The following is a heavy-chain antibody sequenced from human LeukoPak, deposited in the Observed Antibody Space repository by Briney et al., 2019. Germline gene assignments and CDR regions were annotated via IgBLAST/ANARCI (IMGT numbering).Heavy chain of an antibody. CDR2: INPNSGGT. J-gene: IGHJ5*02. D-gene: IGHD2-2*01. CDR3: ATVRVVPAATGGANWFDP. CDR1: GYTFTGYY. Sequence: GASVKVSCKASGYTFTGYYMHWVRQAPGQGLEWMGWINPNSGGTNYAQKFQGRVTMTRDTSISTAYMELSRLRSDDTAVYYCATVRVVPAATGGANWFDPWGQGTLVTVSS. V-gene: IGHV1-2*02.